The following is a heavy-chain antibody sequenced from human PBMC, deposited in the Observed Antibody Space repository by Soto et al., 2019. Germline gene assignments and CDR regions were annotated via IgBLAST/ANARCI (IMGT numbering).Heavy chain of an antibody. V-gene: IGHV3-33*01. Sequence: QVQLVESGGGVVQPGRSLRLSCAASGFTFSSYGMHWVRQAPGKGLEWVAVIWYDGSNKYYADSVKGRFTISRDNSKNTLYLQMNSLRGEDTDVYYCARDRVKHYGFWSGYSQTFDYWGQGTLVTVSS. J-gene: IGHJ4*02. D-gene: IGHD3-3*01. CDR2: IWYDGSNK. CDR1: GFTFSSYG. CDR3: ARDRVKHYGFWSGYSQTFDY.